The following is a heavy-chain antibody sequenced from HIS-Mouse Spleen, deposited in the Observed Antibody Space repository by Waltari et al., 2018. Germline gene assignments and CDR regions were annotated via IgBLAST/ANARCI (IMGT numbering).Heavy chain of an antibody. CDR2: ISSSSSYI. V-gene: IGHV3-21*01. D-gene: IGHD6-19*01. Sequence: EVQLVESGGGLVKPGGSLRLSCAASGFTFSSYSMNWVRQAPGKGLEWVSPISSSSSYIYHADSVKGRFTISRDNAKNSLYLQMNSLRAEDTAVYYCARDRGQWLANDAFDIWGQGTMVTVSS. J-gene: IGHJ3*02. CDR3: ARDRGQWLANDAFDI. CDR1: GFTFSSYS.